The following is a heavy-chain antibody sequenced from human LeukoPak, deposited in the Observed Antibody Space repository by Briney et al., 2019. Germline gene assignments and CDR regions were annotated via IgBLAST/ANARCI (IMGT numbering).Heavy chain of an antibody. D-gene: IGHD6-19*01. CDR2: INPNSGGT. J-gene: IGHJ4*02. CDR1: GYTFTGYY. Sequence: ASVKVSCKASGYTFTGYYMHWVRQAPGQGLEWMGWINPNSGGTNYAQKFQGRVAMTRDTSISTAYMELSRLRSDDTAVYYCARGSSGWYKNVDYWGQGTLVTVSS. V-gene: IGHV1-2*02. CDR3: ARGSSGWYKNVDY.